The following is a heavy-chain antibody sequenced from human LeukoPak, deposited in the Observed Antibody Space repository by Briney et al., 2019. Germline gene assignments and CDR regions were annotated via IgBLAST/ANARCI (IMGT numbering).Heavy chain of an antibody. V-gene: IGHV1-46*01. Sequence: ASVKVSCTASGYTFTSYYMHWVRQAPGQGLEWMGIINPSGGSTSYAQKFQGRVTMTRDTSTSTVYMELSSLRSEDTAVYYCARDQYSSSFHTGSDYWGQGTLVTVSS. CDR3: ARDQYSSSFHTGSDY. D-gene: IGHD6-6*01. CDR1: GYTFTSYY. CDR2: INPSGGST. J-gene: IGHJ4*02.